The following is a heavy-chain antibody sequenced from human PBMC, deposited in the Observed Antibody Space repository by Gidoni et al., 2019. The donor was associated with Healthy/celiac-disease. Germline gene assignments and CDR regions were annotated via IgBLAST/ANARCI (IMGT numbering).Heavy chain of an antibody. CDR1: VYTFTSYA. D-gene: IGHD3-10*01. V-gene: IGHV1-3*05. Sequence: QFQLVQSGAEEKKPGASVKVSCKASVYTFTSYAMHCVRQAPGQRLEWMGWINAGNGNTKYSQKFQVRVTITRDTSARTAYMELSSLRSEDTAVYYGARDRELWLGELLIIRGQGDFDYWGQGTMVTVSS. CDR3: ARDRELWLGELLIIRGQGDFDY. J-gene: IGHJ4*02. CDR2: INAGNGNT.